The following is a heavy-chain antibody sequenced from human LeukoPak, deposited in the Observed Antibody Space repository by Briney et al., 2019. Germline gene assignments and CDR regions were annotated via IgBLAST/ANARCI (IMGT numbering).Heavy chain of an antibody. CDR2: ISGSGGST. Sequence: GGSLRLSCAASGFTFSSYAMSWVRQAPGKGLEWVSAISGSGGSTYYADSVKGRFTISRDNSENTLYLQMNSLRAEDTAVYYCATTLDDYCSSTSCYLYYFDYWGQGTLVTVSS. CDR3: ATTLDDYCSSTSCYLYYFDY. V-gene: IGHV3-23*01. J-gene: IGHJ4*02. D-gene: IGHD2-2*01. CDR1: GFTFSSYA.